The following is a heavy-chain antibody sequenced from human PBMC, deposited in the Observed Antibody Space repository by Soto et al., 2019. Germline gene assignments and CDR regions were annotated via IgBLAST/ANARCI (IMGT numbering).Heavy chain of an antibody. Sequence: SVKVSCKASGGTFSSYAISWVRQAPGQGLEWMGGIIPIFGTANYAQKFQGRVTITADESTSTAYMELSSLRSEDTAVYYCARVEWNYELDWFDPWGQGSLVTVSS. V-gene: IGHV1-69*13. CDR1: GGTFSSYA. D-gene: IGHD1-7*01. CDR3: ARVEWNYELDWFDP. J-gene: IGHJ5*02. CDR2: IIPIFGTA.